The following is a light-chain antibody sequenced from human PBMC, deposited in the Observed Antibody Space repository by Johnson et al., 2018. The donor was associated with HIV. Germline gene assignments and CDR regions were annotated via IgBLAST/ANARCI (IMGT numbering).Light chain of an antibody. CDR2: DNN. CDR1: SSNIGNNF. CDR3: GTWDSSLSAFYV. V-gene: IGLV1-51*01. J-gene: IGLJ1*01. Sequence: QSVLTQPPSVSAAPGQKVTISCSGSSSNIGNNFVSWYQQLPGTAPQLLIYDNNKRPSGIPDRFSGSKSGTSATLGITGLQPRDEADYYCGTWDSSLSAFYVFGTGTKVTVL.